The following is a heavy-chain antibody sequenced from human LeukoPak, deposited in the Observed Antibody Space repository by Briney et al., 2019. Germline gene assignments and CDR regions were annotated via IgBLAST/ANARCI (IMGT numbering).Heavy chain of an antibody. CDR3: ARGGREYYYGSGIDYFDY. J-gene: IGHJ4*02. V-gene: IGHV4-34*01. D-gene: IGHD3-10*01. CDR1: GGSFSGYY. Sequence: PSETLSLTCAVYGGSFSGYYWSWIRQPPGKGLEWIGEINHSGSTNYHPSLKSRVTISVDTSKNQFSLKLSSVTAADRAVYYCARGGREYYYGSGIDYFDYWGQGTLVTVSS. CDR2: INHSGST.